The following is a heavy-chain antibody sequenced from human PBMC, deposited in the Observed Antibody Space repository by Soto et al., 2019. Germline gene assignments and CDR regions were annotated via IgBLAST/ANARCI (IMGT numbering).Heavy chain of an antibody. Sequence: KNTPASVKVSCKASGYSFTNNDVSWVRQATGQGLEWMGWMNPGSGDTGYAQKFQGRVTMTRDISIATAYMELSSLRSDDTAIYYCARMATFGSLNWFDPWGQGTLVTVSS. CDR3: ARMATFGSLNWFDP. CDR1: GYSFTNND. J-gene: IGHJ5*02. V-gene: IGHV1-8*01. D-gene: IGHD3-16*01. CDR2: MNPGSGDT.